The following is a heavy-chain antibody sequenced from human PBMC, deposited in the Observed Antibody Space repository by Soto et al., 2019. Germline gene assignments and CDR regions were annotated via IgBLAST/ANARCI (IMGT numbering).Heavy chain of an antibody. CDR3: ATQGSPNYYYYDMDV. CDR2: IIPIFGTA. Sequence: QVQLVQSGAEVKKPGSSVKVSCKASGGTFSSYAISWVRQAPGQGLEWMGGIIPIFGTANYAQKLQGRVTITADECTTTAIMKLICLRSDDSVVSYCATQGSPNYYYYDMDVWGQGTTVTVSS. J-gene: IGHJ6*02. CDR1: GGTFSSYA. V-gene: IGHV1-69*12.